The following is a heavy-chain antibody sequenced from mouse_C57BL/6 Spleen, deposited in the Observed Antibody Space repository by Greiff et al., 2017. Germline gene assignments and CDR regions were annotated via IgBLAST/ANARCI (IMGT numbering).Heavy chain of an antibody. D-gene: IGHD2-2*01. CDR2: INPNNGGT. V-gene: IGHV1-22*01. CDR3: ARGGYGYDAGYYAMDY. CDR1: GYTFTDYK. J-gene: IGHJ4*01. Sequence: VQLQPSGPELVKPGASVKMSCKASGYTFTDYKMHWVKQSHGKSLEWIGYINPNNGGTSYNQKFKGKATLTVNKSSSTAYMELRSLTSEDSAVYYCARGGYGYDAGYYAMDYWGQGTSVTVSS.